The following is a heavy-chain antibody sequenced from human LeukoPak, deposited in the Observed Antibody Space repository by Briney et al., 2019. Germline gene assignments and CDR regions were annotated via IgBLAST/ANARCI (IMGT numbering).Heavy chain of an antibody. J-gene: IGHJ4*02. CDR2: ISAYNGNT. Sequence: ASVKVSCKASGYTFTSYGISWVRQTPGQGLEWMGWISAYNGNTNYAQKLQGRVTMTTDTSTSTAYMELRSLRSDDTAVYYCAGGVRYSLRGTGSGSYDYWGQGTLVTVSS. CDR3: AGGVRYSLRGTGSGSYDY. V-gene: IGHV1-18*01. D-gene: IGHD1-26*01. CDR1: GYTFTSYG.